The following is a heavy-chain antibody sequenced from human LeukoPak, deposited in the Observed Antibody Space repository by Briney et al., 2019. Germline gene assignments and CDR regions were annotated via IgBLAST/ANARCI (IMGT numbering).Heavy chain of an antibody. V-gene: IGHV3-48*01. D-gene: IGHD5-18*01. CDR1: GFTFSSYS. CDR3: ARDTGYSYGSDYFDY. J-gene: IGHJ4*02. Sequence: GGSLRLSCAASGFTFSSYSMNWVRQAPGKGLEWVSYISSSSSTIYYADSAKGRFTISRDNAKNSLYLQMNSLRAEDTAVYYCARDTGYSYGSDYFDYWGQGTLVTVSS. CDR2: ISSSSSTI.